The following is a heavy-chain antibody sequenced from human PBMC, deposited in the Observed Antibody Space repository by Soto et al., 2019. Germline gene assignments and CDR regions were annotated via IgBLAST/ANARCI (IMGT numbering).Heavy chain of an antibody. CDR1: GFTFSSHP. V-gene: IGHV3-30-3*01. J-gene: IGHJ6*02. Sequence: QVHLVESGGGGVQPGRSLRLSCAASGFTFSSHPMHWVRQAPGKGLEWVAVISYDGGKKYYADSVTGRFTISRDNSENTLYLQMNSLRTEDTAVYFCARDRGYCSSPSCSYYYYGMDVWGQGTTVTVSS. D-gene: IGHD2-2*01. CDR3: ARDRGYCSSPSCSYYYYGMDV. CDR2: ISYDGGKK.